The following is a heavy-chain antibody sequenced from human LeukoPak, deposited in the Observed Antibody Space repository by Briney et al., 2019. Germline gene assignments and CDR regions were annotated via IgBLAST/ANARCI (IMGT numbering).Heavy chain of an antibody. CDR1: GLNPGCYE. D-gene: IGHD5-18*01. CDR3: ARSRVGYSYGFKWDAFDI. V-gene: IGHV3-48*03. Sequence: RGSLTPSCVDTGLNPGCYEMNWLRQAPVKGLACDSYLRSCRSTIYYASSVKDRFTIARDNAKNSLYLQMNSLRAQDTAVYYCARSRVGYSYGFKWDAFDIWGQGTMVTVSS. J-gene: IGHJ3*02. CDR2: LRSCRSTI.